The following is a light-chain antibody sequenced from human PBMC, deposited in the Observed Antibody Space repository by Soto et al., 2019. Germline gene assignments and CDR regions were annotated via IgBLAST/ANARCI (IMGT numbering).Light chain of an antibody. J-gene: IGKJ2*01. CDR1: QSVRSNY. Sequence: EFVLTQSPGTLSLCLGERATLSCRASQSVRSNYLAWYQQKPGQSPRLLIYGASNRATGIPDRFSGSGSGTDFTLTISRLEPEDFAVFYCQHYGSSAYTFGQGTTLEIK. CDR2: GAS. CDR3: QHYGSSAYT. V-gene: IGKV3-20*01.